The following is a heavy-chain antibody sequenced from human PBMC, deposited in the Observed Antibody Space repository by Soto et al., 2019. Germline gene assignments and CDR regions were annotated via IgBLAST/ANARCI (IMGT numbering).Heavy chain of an antibody. CDR3: ARANGDHEAPYYYGMDV. J-gene: IGHJ6*02. Sequence: SVKVSCKASGGTFSSYSISWVRRAPGQGLEWMGGIIPIFGTANYAQKFQGRVTITADESTSTAYMELSSLRSEDTAVYYCARANGDHEAPYYYGMDVWGQGNTVAVPS. CDR1: GGTFSSYS. D-gene: IGHD4-17*01. CDR2: IIPIFGTA. V-gene: IGHV1-69*13.